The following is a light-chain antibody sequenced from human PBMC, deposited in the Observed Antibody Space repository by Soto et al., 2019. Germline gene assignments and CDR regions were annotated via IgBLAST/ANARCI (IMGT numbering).Light chain of an antibody. J-gene: IGKJ1*01. V-gene: IGKV4-1*01. CDR1: QSVLYSSNNKNY. Sequence: DIVMTQSPDSLAVSLGERATINCKSSQSVLYSSNNKNYLAWYQQQPGQPPKLLIYWASTRESGVPDRFSGSGSGTDFNLTISSLQAEDVAVYYCQQYYSTPWTFGQGTKVEIK. CDR3: QQYYSTPWT. CDR2: WAS.